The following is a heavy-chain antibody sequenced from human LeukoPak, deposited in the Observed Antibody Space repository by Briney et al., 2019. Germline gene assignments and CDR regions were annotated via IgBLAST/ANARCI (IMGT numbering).Heavy chain of an antibody. Sequence: GGSLRLSCAASGFTFSSYSMNWVRQAPGKGLEWVSSISSSSSYIYYADSVKGRFTISRDNAKNSLYLQMNSLRAEDTAVYYCARDADWVNGPDYWGQGTLVTVSS. CDR1: GFTFSSYS. CDR2: ISSSSSYI. V-gene: IGHV3-21*01. J-gene: IGHJ4*02. D-gene: IGHD2-8*01. CDR3: ARDADWVNGPDY.